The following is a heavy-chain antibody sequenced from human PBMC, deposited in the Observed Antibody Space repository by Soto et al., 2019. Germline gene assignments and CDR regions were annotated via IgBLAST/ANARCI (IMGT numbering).Heavy chain of an antibody. Sequence: QLKESGPGLVKPSETLSLTCNVSGVLVSSGDYFWGWIRQPPGKGLEWIGSAHSSGGTYYKPSLKARLTSSVDKSKNNFSLRLNSVTDADTGVYYCAKLKVGATRAPDVDSWGQGKLVSVSS. V-gene: IGHV4-39*02. CDR1: GVLVSSGDYF. J-gene: IGHJ4*02. CDR2: AHSSGGT. D-gene: IGHD1-26*01. CDR3: AKLKVGATRAPDVDS.